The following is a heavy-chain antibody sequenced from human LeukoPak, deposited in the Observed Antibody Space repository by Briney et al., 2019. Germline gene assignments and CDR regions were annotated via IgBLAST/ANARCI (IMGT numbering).Heavy chain of an antibody. CDR1: AYTFSDYY. CDR3: ARDISWSFDF. J-gene: IGHJ4*02. Sequence: ASVKVSCKAAAYTFSDYYIYWVRQAPGQGLEWMGWISPNSGGTKYAQKFQGRVNMTRDTSITTTYMELSKLRSDDTAVYYCARDISWSFDFWGQGTLVTVSS. CDR2: ISPNSGGT. V-gene: IGHV1-2*02. D-gene: IGHD3-3*02.